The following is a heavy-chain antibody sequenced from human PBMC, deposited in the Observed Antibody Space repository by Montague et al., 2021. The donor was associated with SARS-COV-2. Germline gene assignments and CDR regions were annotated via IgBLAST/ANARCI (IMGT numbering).Heavy chain of an antibody. D-gene: IGHD3-10*01. Sequence: SLRLSYAASGFTFSSYAMHWVRQAPGKGLEWVAVISYDGSNRYYADSVKGRFTISRDNSKNTLYLQMNSLRAEDTAVYYCSRAAQKQYVLLWFGELLHDACDIWGQGTMVTVSS. J-gene: IGHJ3*02. CDR2: ISYDGSNR. CDR1: GFTFSSYA. V-gene: IGHV3-30-3*01. CDR3: SRAAQKQYVLLWFGELLHDACDI.